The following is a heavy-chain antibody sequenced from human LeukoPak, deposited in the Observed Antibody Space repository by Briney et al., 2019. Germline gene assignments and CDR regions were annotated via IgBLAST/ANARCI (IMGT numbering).Heavy chain of an antibody. D-gene: IGHD2-2*02. V-gene: IGHV3-33*01. CDR2: IWYDGSNK. CDR1: GFTFSSYG. Sequence: GGSLRLSCAASGFTFSSYGMHWVRQAPGKGLEWVAVIWYDGSNKYYADSVKGRFTISRDNSKNTLYLQMNSLRAEDTAVYYCAGDRGGYTASYYFDYWGQGTLVTVSS. J-gene: IGHJ4*02. CDR3: AGDRGGYTASYYFDY.